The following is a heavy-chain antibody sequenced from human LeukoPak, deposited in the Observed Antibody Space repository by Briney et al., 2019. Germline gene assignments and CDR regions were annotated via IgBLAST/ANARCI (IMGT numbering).Heavy chain of an antibody. J-gene: IGHJ4*02. Sequence: SVKVSCKSSGFTFTSSAMQWVRQARGQRLEWIGWIVVGSGNTNYAQKFQERVTITRDMSTSTAYMELSSLRSEDTAVYYCAAGWVCSGGSCYYYFDYWGQGNLVTVSS. D-gene: IGHD2-15*01. CDR2: IVVGSGNT. CDR1: GFTFTSSA. V-gene: IGHV1-58*02. CDR3: AAGWVCSGGSCYYYFDY.